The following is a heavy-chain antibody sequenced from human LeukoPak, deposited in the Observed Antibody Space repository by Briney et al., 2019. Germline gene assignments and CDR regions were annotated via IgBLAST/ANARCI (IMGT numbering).Heavy chain of an antibody. D-gene: IGHD2-8*01. Sequence: PSQTLSLTCTVSGGSISSGGYYWSWIRQHPGKGLEWIGSINYSGNTYYNPSLKSRVTVSVDTSKNHFSLKLSFVTAADTAMYYCVRHGNGVYLRYWFDPWGQGTPVTVS. CDR2: INYSGNT. CDR1: GGSISSGGYY. CDR3: VRHGNGVYLRYWFDP. V-gene: IGHV4-30-2*03. J-gene: IGHJ5*02.